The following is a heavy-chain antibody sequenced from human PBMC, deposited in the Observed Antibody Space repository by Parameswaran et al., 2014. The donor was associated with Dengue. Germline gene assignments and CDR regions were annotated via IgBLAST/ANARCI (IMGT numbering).Heavy chain of an antibody. D-gene: IGHD6-13*01. CDR3: VKDFKVAAADTRFDY. CDR2: ISSNGGST. J-gene: IGHJ4*02. Sequence: WIRQPQEGLEYVSAISSNGGSTYYADSVKGRFTISRDNSKNTLYLQMSSLRAEDTAVYYCVKDFKVAAADTRFDYWGQGTLVT. V-gene: IGHV3-64D*09.